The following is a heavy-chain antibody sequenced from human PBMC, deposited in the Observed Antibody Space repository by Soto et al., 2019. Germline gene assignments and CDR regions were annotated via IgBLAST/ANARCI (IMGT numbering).Heavy chain of an antibody. J-gene: IGHJ4*02. V-gene: IGHV1-46*01. D-gene: IGHD3-10*01. CDR3: ARDVICHENYGPIGYYFDH. CDR1: GYSFTNFH. Sequence: ASVKVLCKASGYSFTNFHIHWVRQAPGQGLEWMGMIDPSGGITRDAQRLQGRITMTRDASTSTVYMELRSLTSEDTAVYYCARDVICHENYGPIGYYFDHWCQGTLVTVSS. CDR2: IDPSGGIT.